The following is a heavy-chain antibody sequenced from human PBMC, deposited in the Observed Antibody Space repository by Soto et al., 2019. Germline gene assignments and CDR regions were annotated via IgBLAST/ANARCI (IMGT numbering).Heavy chain of an antibody. D-gene: IGHD2-2*01. J-gene: IGHJ5*02. Sequence: LSLTCAVYGGSFSGYYWSWIRQPPGKGLEWIGEINHSGSTNYNPSLKSRVTISVDTSKNQFSLKLSSVTAADTAVYYCARLKVVVVPAAMRGNWFDPWGQGTLVTVSS. CDR1: GGSFSGYY. CDR3: ARLKVVVVPAAMRGNWFDP. CDR2: INHSGST. V-gene: IGHV4-34*01.